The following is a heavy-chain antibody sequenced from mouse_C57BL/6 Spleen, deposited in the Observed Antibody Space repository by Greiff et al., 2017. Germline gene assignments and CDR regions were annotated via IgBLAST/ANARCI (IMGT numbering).Heavy chain of an antibody. J-gene: IGHJ1*03. CDR2: IHPNSGST. Sequence: QVQLQQPGAELVKPGASVTLSCKASGYTFTSYWMHWVKQRPGQGLEWIGMIHPNSGSTNYNEKFKSKATLTVDKSSSTAYMQLSSLTSEDSAVYYCARGRSDWYFDVWGTGTTVTVSS. CDR3: ARGRSDWYFDV. CDR1: GYTFTSYW. V-gene: IGHV1-64*01.